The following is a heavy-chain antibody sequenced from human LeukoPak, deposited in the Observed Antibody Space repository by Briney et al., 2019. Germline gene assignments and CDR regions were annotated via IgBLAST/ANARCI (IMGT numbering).Heavy chain of an antibody. Sequence: SETLSLTCAVYGGSFSGYYWSWIRRPPGKGLEWIGEINHSGSTNYNPSLKSRVTISVDTSKNQFSLKLSSVTAADTAVYYCARGPPAYYYGSGSYYKHFDYWGQGNLVTVSS. J-gene: IGHJ4*02. CDR3: ARGPPAYYYGSGSYYKHFDY. CDR2: INHSGST. CDR1: GGSFSGYY. V-gene: IGHV4-34*01. D-gene: IGHD3-10*01.